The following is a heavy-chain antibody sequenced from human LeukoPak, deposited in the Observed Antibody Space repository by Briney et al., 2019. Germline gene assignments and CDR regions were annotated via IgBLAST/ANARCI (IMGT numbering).Heavy chain of an antibody. CDR3: ARDDSRCSSTSCTSSNWFDP. Sequence: SETLSLTCAVYGGSFSGYYWSWIRQPPGKGLEWIGEINHSGSTNYNPSLKSRVTISVDTSKNQFSLKLSSVTAADTAVYYCARDDSRCSSTSCTSSNWFDPWGQGALVTVSS. J-gene: IGHJ5*02. V-gene: IGHV4-34*01. CDR2: INHSGST. CDR1: GGSFSGYY. D-gene: IGHD2-2*01.